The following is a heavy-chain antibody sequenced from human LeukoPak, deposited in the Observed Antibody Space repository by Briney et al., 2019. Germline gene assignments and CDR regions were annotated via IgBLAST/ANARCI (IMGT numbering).Heavy chain of an antibody. Sequence: TSETLSLTCTVSGGSISSGDYYWSWIRQPPGKGLEWMGYICYTGSTSYNPSLKSRVSMSVDTSKNHFSLKLSSVTAADTAVYYCARGDAAMVDYWGQGTLVTVSS. J-gene: IGHJ4*02. D-gene: IGHD5-18*01. CDR1: GGSISSGDYY. CDR2: ICYTGST. V-gene: IGHV4-30-4*01. CDR3: ARGDAAMVDY.